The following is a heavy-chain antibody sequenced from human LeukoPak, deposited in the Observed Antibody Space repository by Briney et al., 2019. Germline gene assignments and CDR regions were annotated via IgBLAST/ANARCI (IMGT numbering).Heavy chain of an antibody. CDR1: GGSISSYY. CDR2: IYFSGST. D-gene: IGHD5-18*01. J-gene: IGHJ5*02. CDR3: ARGYSYGSNNWFDP. Sequence: KPSETLSLTCSVSGGSISSYYWSWIRQPPGKGLEWIGYIYFSGSTNYNPSLKSRVTILVDTSKNQLSPKLSSVTAADTAVYYCARGYSYGSNNWFDPWGQGTLVTVSS. V-gene: IGHV4-59*08.